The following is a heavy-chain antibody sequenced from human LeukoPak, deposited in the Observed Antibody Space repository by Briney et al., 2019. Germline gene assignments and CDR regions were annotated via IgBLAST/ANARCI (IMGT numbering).Heavy chain of an antibody. CDR2: ISAYSGNT. CDR1: GYTFSSYG. CDR3: ARGRTSGWYGDPFDI. V-gene: IGHV1-18*01. J-gene: IGHJ3*02. Sequence: ASVKVSCKTSGYTFSSYGINWVRQAPGQRLEWMGWISAYSGNTNYAQKLQGRVTMTTDTSTSTAYMELRSLTSDDTAVYYCARGRTSGWYGDPFDIWGQGTIVTVSS. D-gene: IGHD6-19*01.